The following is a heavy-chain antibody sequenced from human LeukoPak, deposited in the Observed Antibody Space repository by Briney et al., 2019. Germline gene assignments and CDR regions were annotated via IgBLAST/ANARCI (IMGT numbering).Heavy chain of an antibody. J-gene: IGHJ4*02. D-gene: IGHD2-2*01. CDR1: GYTFTGHY. V-gene: IGHV1-2*02. CDR3: ARDSCSSTSCPIDY. CDR2: INPNSGGT. Sequence: ASVKVSCKASGYTFTGHYMHWVRQAPGQGLEWMGWINPNSGGTNYAQKFQGRVTMTRDTSISTAYMELSRLRSDDTAVYYCARDSCSSTSCPIDYWGQGTLVTVSS.